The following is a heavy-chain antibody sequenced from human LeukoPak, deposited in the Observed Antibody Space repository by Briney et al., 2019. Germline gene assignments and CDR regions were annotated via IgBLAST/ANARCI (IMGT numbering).Heavy chain of an antibody. Sequence: SETLSLTCTVSGGSISSYYWSWIRQSAGKGLEWIGRIHTSGSTNYNPSLKSRVTMSGDTSKNQFSLKLSSVTAADTAVYYCARVDRGYSYAFDYWGQGTLVTVSS. D-gene: IGHD5-18*01. J-gene: IGHJ4*02. CDR1: GGSISSYY. CDR3: ARVDRGYSYAFDY. V-gene: IGHV4-4*07. CDR2: IHTSGST.